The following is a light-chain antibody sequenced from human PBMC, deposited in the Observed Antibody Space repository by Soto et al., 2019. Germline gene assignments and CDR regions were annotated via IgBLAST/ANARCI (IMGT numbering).Light chain of an antibody. CDR1: QSVTSSY. J-gene: IGKJ1*01. CDR2: GAS. CDR3: QQYGSSPTT. Sequence: EIVLTQSPGTLSLSPGDRATLSCRASQSVTSSYLAWWQQKPGQAPRLLIEGASSRATGIPDRFSGSGSGTDFTLTISRLEPEDFAVYFCQQYGSSPTTFGQGTKVDIK. V-gene: IGKV3-20*01.